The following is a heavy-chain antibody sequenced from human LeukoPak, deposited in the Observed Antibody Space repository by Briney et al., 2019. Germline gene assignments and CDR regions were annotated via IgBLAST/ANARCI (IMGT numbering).Heavy chain of an antibody. J-gene: IGHJ6*04. CDR1: GYTFTSYG. CDR3: ARVIREYSSSTVGRYYYYGMDV. Sequence: EASVTVSCKASGYTFTSYGISWVRQAPGQGLEWMGWISAYNGNTNNAQKLQGRVTLTTDTSTSTAYMELRSLRSDDTAVYYCARVIREYSSSTVGRYYYYGMDVWGKGTTVTVSS. CDR2: ISAYNGNT. V-gene: IGHV1-18*04. D-gene: IGHD6-13*01.